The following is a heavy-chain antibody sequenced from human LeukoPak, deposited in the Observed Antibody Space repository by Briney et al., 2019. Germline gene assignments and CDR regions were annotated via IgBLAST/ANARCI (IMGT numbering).Heavy chain of an antibody. CDR3: ERWGLSYTIDY. CDR1: GFTFRTYW. Sequence: GGSLRLSCAASGFTFRTYWMAWVRQAPGKGLQWVANINPGGSAKYYVDSVKGRFTISRDDAKTSLYLQMDSLRAEDTAVYSCERWGLSYTIDYWGQGTQVTVSS. J-gene: IGHJ4*02. CDR2: INPGGSAK. D-gene: IGHD2-21*01. V-gene: IGHV3-7*01.